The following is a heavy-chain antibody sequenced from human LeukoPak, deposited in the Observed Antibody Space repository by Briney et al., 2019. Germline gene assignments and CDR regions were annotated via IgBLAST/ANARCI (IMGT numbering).Heavy chain of an antibody. J-gene: IGHJ3*02. V-gene: IGHV4-39*07. Sequence: PSETLSLTCTVSGGSISSGSYYWSWIRQPPGKGLEWIGSIYHSGSTYYNPSLKSRVTISVDTSKNQFSLKLSSVTAADTAVYYCARGYYGDYLRAFDIWGQGTMVTVSS. CDR1: GGSISSGSYY. D-gene: IGHD4-17*01. CDR2: IYHSGST. CDR3: ARGYYGDYLRAFDI.